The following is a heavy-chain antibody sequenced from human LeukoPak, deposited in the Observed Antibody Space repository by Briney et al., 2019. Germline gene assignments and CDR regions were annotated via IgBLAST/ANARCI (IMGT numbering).Heavy chain of an antibody. CDR2: IQQDGNEK. D-gene: IGHD3-22*01. J-gene: IGHJ4*02. V-gene: IGHV3-7*01. CDR3: ARLEVVVITTRYFDY. CDR1: GFTFSTYW. Sequence: GGSLRLSCAASGFTFSTYWMSWVRQAPGKGLEWVANIQQDGNEKYYVDSVKGRFTISRDNAKNSLYLQMNSLRAEDTAVYYCARLEVVVITTRYFDYWGQGTLVTVSS.